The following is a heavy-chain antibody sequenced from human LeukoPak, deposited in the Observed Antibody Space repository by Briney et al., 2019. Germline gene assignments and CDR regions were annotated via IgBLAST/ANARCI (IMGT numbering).Heavy chain of an antibody. D-gene: IGHD3-22*01. CDR1: GYTFTSYY. CDR3: ARAPDSSAPTDI. CDR2: TNPSAGST. V-gene: IGHV1-46*01. Sequence: GASVKVSCKASGYTFTSYYMHWVRQAPGQGLEWMGITNPSAGSTTYAQKFQGRVTMTRDTSISTAYMELSRLGSDDTAVYYCARAPDSSAPTDIWGQGTMVTVSS. J-gene: IGHJ3*02.